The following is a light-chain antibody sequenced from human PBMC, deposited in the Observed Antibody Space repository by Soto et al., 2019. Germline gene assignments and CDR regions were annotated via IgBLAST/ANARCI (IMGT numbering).Light chain of an antibody. CDR2: GVS. J-gene: IGLJ2*01. V-gene: IGLV2-14*03. Sequence: QSALTQPASVSGSPGQSITISCTGTSSDISDYTSVSWYQQHPGKAPKLMLYGVSNRPSGVSNRFSGSKSGNTASLTISGLQSEDEADYYCATWDDSLTGVIFGGGTKLTVL. CDR3: ATWDDSLTGVI. CDR1: SSDISDYTS.